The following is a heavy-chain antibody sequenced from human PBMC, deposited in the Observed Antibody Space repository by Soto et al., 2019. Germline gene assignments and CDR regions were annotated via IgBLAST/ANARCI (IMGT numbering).Heavy chain of an antibody. J-gene: IGHJ4*02. V-gene: IGHV3-23*01. CDR1: GFTFSNYA. D-gene: IGHD1-1*01. CDR2: ISSSGDSP. CDR3: ARNTIPPPHY. Sequence: EVQLLESGGGLVQPGGSLRLSCAASGFTFSNYAMSWVRQAPGKGLEWVSAISSSGDSPYYADSVKGRFTVSRDNSKNTLYLQMNSLRVEDTAIYYCARNTIPPPHYWGQGTLVTVSS.